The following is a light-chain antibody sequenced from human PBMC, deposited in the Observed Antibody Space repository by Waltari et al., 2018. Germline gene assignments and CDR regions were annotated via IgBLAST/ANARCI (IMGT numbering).Light chain of an antibody. Sequence: QSVLTQAPSASGTPGQRVTISCSGSTSDIGRNSVNWYQQLPGTAPQLLIYVNNQRPSGVPDRFSGSKSGTSASLAISGLQSDDEADYYCETWDDRLGGPVFGGGTKLTVL. CDR3: ETWDDRLGGPV. CDR2: VNN. CDR1: TSDIGRNS. V-gene: IGLV1-44*01. J-gene: IGLJ2*01.